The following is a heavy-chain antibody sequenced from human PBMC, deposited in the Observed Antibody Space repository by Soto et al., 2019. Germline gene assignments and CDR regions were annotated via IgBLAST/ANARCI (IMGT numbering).Heavy chain of an antibody. CDR3: ARGRYGDY. V-gene: IGHV1-18*01. CDR2: ISAHYGNT. J-gene: IGHJ4*02. Sequence: QVHLVQSGAEVKKPGASVKVSCQGSGYAFTTYGITWVRQAPGQGLEWMGWISAHYGNTNYAQKLQGRVTVTRDTSTSTAQMELRSLRYDDTAVYYCARGRYGDYWGQGALVTLSS. D-gene: IGHD1-1*01. CDR1: GYAFTTYG.